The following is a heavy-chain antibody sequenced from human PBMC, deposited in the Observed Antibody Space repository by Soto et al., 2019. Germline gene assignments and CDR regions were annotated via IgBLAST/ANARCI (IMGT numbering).Heavy chain of an antibody. J-gene: IGHJ4*02. D-gene: IGHD3-22*01. CDR1: GYTFTSYG. CDR2: ISAYNGNT. CDR3: ARSGSSRYYLAY. Sequence: ASVKVSCKASGYTFTSYGLSWVRQAPGQGLEWMGWISAYNGNTNYAQKLQGRVTMTTDTSTSTAYMELRSLRSDDTAVYYCARSGSSRYYLAYWGQGSLVTVSS. V-gene: IGHV1-18*01.